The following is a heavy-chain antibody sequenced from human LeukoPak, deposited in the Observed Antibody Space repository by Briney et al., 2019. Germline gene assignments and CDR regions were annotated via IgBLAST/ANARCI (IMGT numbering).Heavy chain of an antibody. CDR1: GGSISSSSYY. J-gene: IGHJ1*01. D-gene: IGHD3-22*01. CDR2: IYYSRST. V-gene: IGHV4-39*01. Sequence: PSETLSLTCTVSGGSISSSSYYWGWIRQPPGKGLEWIGSIYYSRSTYYNPSLKSRVTISVDTSKNQFSLKLSSVTAADTAVYYCARGPDYYDSSGSHAEYFQHWGQGTLVTVSS. CDR3: ARGPDYYDSSGSHAEYFQH.